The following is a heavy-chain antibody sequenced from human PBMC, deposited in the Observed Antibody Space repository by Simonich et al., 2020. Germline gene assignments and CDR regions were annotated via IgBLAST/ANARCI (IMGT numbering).Heavy chain of an antibody. J-gene: IGHJ3*02. CDR2: SSSRGSTI. CDR3: AREKWLRFAFDI. V-gene: IGHV3-48*03. Sequence: QPGGSLRLSCAASGFTFSSYEMNWVRQAPGKGLEWVSYSSSRGSTIYYADSVKGRFTIARDNAKNSLYLQMNSLRAEDTAVYYCAREKWLRFAFDIWGQGTMVTVSS. CDR1: GFTFSSYE. D-gene: IGHD5-12*01.